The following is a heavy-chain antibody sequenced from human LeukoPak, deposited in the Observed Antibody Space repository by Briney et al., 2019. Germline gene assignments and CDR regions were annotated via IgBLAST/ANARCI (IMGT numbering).Heavy chain of an antibody. CDR3: AKDITIFGVVITLEYFQH. D-gene: IGHD3-3*01. J-gene: IGHJ1*01. Sequence: GGSLRLSCAASGFTFDDYAMHWVRQAPGKGLEWVSGISWNSGSIGYADSVKGRFTISRDNAKNSLYLQMNSLRAEDTAVYYCAKDITIFGVVITLEYFQHWGQGTLVTVSS. CDR2: ISWNSGSI. V-gene: IGHV3-9*01. CDR1: GFTFDDYA.